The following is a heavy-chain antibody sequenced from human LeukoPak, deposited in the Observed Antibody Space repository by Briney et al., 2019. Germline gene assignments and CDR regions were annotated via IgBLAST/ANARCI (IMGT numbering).Heavy chain of an antibody. D-gene: IGHD2-21*02. V-gene: IGHV3-21*01. J-gene: IGHJ4*02. Sequence: GGSLRLSCAASGFTFSSYSMNWVRQAPGKGLEWVSSISSSSSYIYYADSVKGRFTISRDNAKNSLYLQMNSLRAEDTAVYYCARVGDITREYCGGDCYSYYFDYWGQGTLVTVSS. CDR1: GFTFSSYS. CDR3: ARVGDITREYCGGDCYSYYFDY. CDR2: ISSSSSYI.